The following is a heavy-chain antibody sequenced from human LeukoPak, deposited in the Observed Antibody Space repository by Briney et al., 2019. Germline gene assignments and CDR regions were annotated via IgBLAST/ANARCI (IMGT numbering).Heavy chain of an antibody. V-gene: IGHV4-4*07. CDR2: IYNSGST. CDR1: GGSISNYY. J-gene: IGHJ5*02. CDR3: ARGLIAAADSGLFWFDP. Sequence: SEILSLTCSVSGGSISNYYWNWIRQPAGKGLEWIGRIYNSGSTNYNPSLKSRVTMSVDTSKNQFSLKLSSVTAADTAVYYCARGLIAAADSGLFWFDPWGQGTLVTVSS. D-gene: IGHD6-13*01.